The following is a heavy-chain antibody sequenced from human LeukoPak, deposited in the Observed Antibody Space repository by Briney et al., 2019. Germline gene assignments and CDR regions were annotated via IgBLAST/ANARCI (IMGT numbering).Heavy chain of an antibody. CDR1: GFTFSSYA. Sequence: PGGSLRLSCAASGFTFSSYAMSWVRQVPGKGLEWVSAITSSGNTYYADSVKGRFTISRDNSKNTLYLQMNSLRAEDTAVYYCARPVGSTSSFGALIGAFDIWGQGTMVTVSS. J-gene: IGHJ3*02. CDR2: ITSSGNT. V-gene: IGHV3-23*01. D-gene: IGHD3-16*01. CDR3: ARPVGSTSSFGALIGAFDI.